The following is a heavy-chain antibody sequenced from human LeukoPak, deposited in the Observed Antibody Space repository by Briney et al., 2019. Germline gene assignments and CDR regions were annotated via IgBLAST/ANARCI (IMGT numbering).Heavy chain of an antibody. CDR2: INTDGSNT. Sequence: GGSLRLSCAASGFTFSRYWMHWVRQAPRKGLVWVSRINTDGSNTMYADSVKGRFTISRDNAKNTLYLQMNSLRAEDTAVYYCARGYGESYPDYYYYYGMDVWGQGTTVTVSS. V-gene: IGHV3-74*03. J-gene: IGHJ6*02. D-gene: IGHD1-26*01. CDR3: ARGYGESYPDYYYYYGMDV. CDR1: GFTFSRYW.